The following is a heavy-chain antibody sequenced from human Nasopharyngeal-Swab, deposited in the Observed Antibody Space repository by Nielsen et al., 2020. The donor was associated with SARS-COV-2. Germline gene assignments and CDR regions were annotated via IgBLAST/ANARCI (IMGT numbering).Heavy chain of an antibody. Sequence: GESLKISCVASGFTGSSYAMHWVRQAPGKGLEWVSYITSSSSTRYYADSVKGRFTVSRDNAKNSLYLQMSSLRDEDTAVYYCVREFEATGATYLDYWGLGTLVTVSS. CDR3: VREFEATGATYLDY. CDR2: ITSSSSTR. D-gene: IGHD1-26*01. V-gene: IGHV3-48*02. J-gene: IGHJ4*02. CDR1: GFTGSSYA.